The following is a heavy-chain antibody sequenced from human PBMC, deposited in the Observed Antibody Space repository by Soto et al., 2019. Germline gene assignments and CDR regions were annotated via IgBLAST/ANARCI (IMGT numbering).Heavy chain of an antibody. Sequence: QVQLVESGGGVVQPGRSLRRSCAASGFTFSTYGMHWVRQAPGKGLEWVAVISYDGSNKYYADSVKGRLTISRDNSKNTLYLQMNSLRAEDTAVYYCAKGQHCRSTSCYFYYYGVDVWGQGTTVAVSS. CDR2: ISYDGSNK. J-gene: IGHJ6*02. CDR3: AKGQHCRSTSCYFYYYGVDV. D-gene: IGHD2-2*01. CDR1: GFTFSTYG. V-gene: IGHV3-30*18.